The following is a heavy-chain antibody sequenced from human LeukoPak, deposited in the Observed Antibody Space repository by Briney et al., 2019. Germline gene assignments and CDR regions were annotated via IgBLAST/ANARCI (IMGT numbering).Heavy chain of an antibody. D-gene: IGHD3-22*01. V-gene: IGHV3-23*01. CDR2: ISGGGGST. CDR1: GFSFNRYA. Sequence: GGSLRLSCAASGFSFNRYAMTWVRQAPGKGLEWVSIISGGGGSTFYADSVKGRYTISRDNSKSTLYLQMNSLRAEDTAIYYCAKENSSGYYYFDYWGQGTLVTVSS. CDR3: AKENSSGYYYFDY. J-gene: IGHJ4*02.